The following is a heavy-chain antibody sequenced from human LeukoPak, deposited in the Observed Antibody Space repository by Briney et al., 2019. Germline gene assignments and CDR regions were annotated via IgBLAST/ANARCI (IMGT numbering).Heavy chain of an antibody. D-gene: IGHD1-7*01. CDR2: INPNSGGT. Sequence: VASVKVSFKASGYTFTGYYMHWVRQAPGQGLEWMGWINPNSGGTNYAQKFQGRATMTRDTSISTAYMELSRLRSDDTAVYYCARDITGTTASYDPWGQGTLVTVSS. V-gene: IGHV1-2*02. CDR3: ARDITGTTASYDP. CDR1: GYTFTGYY. J-gene: IGHJ5*02.